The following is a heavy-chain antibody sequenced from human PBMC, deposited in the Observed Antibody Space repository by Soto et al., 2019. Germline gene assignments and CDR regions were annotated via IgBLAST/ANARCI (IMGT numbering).Heavy chain of an antibody. V-gene: IGHV4-39*01. Sequence: QLQLQESGPGLVKPSETLSLTCTVSGGSISSSSYYWGWFRQPPGKGLEWIGSIYYSGSTYYNPSLTSRVTISVDTSKNQFSLKLSSVTAADTAVYYCARLSVVVVVAATAGGGFDIWGQGTMVTVSS. CDR1: GGSISSSSYY. CDR3: ARLSVVVVVAATAGGGFDI. J-gene: IGHJ3*02. CDR2: IYYSGST. D-gene: IGHD2-15*01.